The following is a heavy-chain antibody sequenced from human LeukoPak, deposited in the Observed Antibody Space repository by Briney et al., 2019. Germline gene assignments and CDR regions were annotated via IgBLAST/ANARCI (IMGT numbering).Heavy chain of an antibody. CDR3: ARTTVVTLDDY. CDR2: ISGSGGST. D-gene: IGHD4-23*01. Sequence: GESLRLSCAASGFTFSSYAMSWVRQAPGKGLEWVSAISGSGGSTYYADSVKGRFTISRDNSKNTLYLQMNSLRAEDTAVYYCARTTVVTLDDYWGQGTLVTVSS. CDR1: GFTFSSYA. J-gene: IGHJ4*02. V-gene: IGHV3-23*01.